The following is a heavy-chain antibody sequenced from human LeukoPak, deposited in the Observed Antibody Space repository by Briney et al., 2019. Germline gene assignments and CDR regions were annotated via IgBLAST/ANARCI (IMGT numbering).Heavy chain of an antibody. V-gene: IGHV6-1*01. D-gene: IGHD6-19*01. Sequence: SQTLSLTCGISGDSVSSNSAAWNWIRQSPSRGLEWLGRTYYRSKWFINYAPSVKSRIIINPDTPKNQVSLQLNSVTPEDTAVYYRTRSDCSSGRCPGFDNWGQGTLVTVSS. J-gene: IGHJ4*02. CDR2: TYYRSKWFI. CDR1: GDSVSSNSAA. CDR3: TRSDCSSGRCPGFDN.